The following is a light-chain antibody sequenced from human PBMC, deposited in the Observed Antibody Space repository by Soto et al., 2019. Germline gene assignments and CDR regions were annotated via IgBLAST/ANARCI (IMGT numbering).Light chain of an antibody. Sequence: DIQMTQSPSSVSASVGDRVSITCRASQGISSWLAWYQQKPGRAPKLLIYTGSSLQSGVPSRFSGTGSGRDFTLTISSLQPEDVATCCCQQANSFPLTFGGGTKVEIK. J-gene: IGKJ4*01. V-gene: IGKV1-12*01. CDR2: TGS. CDR1: QGISSW. CDR3: QQANSFPLT.